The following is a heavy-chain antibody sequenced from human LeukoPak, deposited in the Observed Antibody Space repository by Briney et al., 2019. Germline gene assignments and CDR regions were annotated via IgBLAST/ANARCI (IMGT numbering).Heavy chain of an antibody. CDR3: ASVRGYSSGWYASGFDP. CDR2: IYHSGST. J-gene: IGHJ5*02. V-gene: IGHV4-4*02. Sequence: SGTLSLTCAVSGGSISSSNWWSWVRQPPGKGLEWIGEIYHSGSTNYNPSLKSRVTISSDTSKNQFSLKLTSVTAADTAVYYCASVRGYSSGWYASGFDPWGQGTLVTVSS. D-gene: IGHD6-19*01. CDR1: GGSISSSNW.